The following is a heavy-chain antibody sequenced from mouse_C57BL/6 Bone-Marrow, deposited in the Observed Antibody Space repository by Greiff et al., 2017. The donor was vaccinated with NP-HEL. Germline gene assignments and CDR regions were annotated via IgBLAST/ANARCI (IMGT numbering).Heavy chain of an antibody. J-gene: IGHJ1*03. V-gene: IGHV1-69*01. CDR3: ARSGYGSPYWYFDV. CDR2: IDPSDSYT. Sequence: VQLQQPGAELVMPGASVKLSCKASGYTFTSYWMHWVKQRPGQGLEWIGEIDPSDSYTNYNQKFKGKSTLTVDKSSSTAYMQLSSLTSEDSAVYYCARSGYGSPYWYFDVWGTGTTVTVSS. D-gene: IGHD1-1*01. CDR1: GYTFTSYW.